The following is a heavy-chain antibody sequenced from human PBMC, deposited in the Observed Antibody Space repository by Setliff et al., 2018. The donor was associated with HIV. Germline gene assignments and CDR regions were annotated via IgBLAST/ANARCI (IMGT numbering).Heavy chain of an antibody. Sequence: SETLSLTCAVYGGSFSGYYWSWIRQPPGKGLEWVGEINHSGSTNYNPSLKSRVTISVDMSKSQFSLKLSSVTAADTAVYYCARSPLGGYYYDNSGYHDYWGQGTLVTVSS. D-gene: IGHD3-22*01. CDR3: ARSPLGGYYYDNSGYHDY. CDR1: GGSFSGYY. J-gene: IGHJ4*02. V-gene: IGHV4-34*01. CDR2: INHSGST.